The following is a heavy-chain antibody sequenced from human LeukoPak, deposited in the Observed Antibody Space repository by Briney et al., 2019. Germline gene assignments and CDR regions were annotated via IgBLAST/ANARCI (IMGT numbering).Heavy chain of an antibody. D-gene: IGHD6-6*01. Sequence: SQTLSLTCAVYGGFFSGYYWSWIRHPPGKGLEWIGEINHSGSTNYNPSLKSRVTISVETSKNQFTLKLSSVPAADTAVYYCARSFSISARPLFIDYWGQGTLLTVSS. J-gene: IGHJ4*02. CDR2: INHSGST. V-gene: IGHV4-34*01. CDR3: ARSFSISARPLFIDY. CDR1: GGFFSGYY.